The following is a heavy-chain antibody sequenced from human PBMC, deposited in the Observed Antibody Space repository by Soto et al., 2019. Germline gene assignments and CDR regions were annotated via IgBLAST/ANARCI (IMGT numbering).Heavy chain of an antibody. V-gene: IGHV3-15*01. D-gene: IGHD3-16*01. CDR2: IKSKTDGGTT. Sequence: GGSLRLSCAASGFTFRSFTMNWVRQAPGKGLEWVGRIKSKTDGGTTDYAAPVKGRFTISRDDSKNTLYLQMNSLKTEDTAVYYCTTFLISPSAFDIWGQGTMVTVS. J-gene: IGHJ3*02. CDR1: GFTFRSFT. CDR3: TTFLISPSAFDI.